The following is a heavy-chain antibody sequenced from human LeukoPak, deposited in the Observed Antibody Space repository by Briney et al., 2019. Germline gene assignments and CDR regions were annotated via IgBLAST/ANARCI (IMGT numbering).Heavy chain of an antibody. Sequence: SETLSLTCTVSGGSISSYYWSWIRQPPGKGLEWIGYIYYSGSTNYNPSLKSRVTISVDTSKNQFSLKLSSVTAADTAVYYCARDLTTVTTDWGQGTLVTVSS. CDR2: IYYSGST. CDR1: GGSISSYY. J-gene: IGHJ4*02. V-gene: IGHV4-59*12. D-gene: IGHD4-17*01. CDR3: ARDLTTVTTD.